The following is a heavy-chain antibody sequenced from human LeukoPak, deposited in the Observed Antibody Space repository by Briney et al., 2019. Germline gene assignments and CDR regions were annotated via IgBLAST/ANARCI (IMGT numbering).Heavy chain of an antibody. D-gene: IGHD3-10*02. CDR2: IHHSGTT. V-gene: IGHV4-4*02. Sequence: ASGTLSLTCAVSGGSITTTNWWTWVRPPPGKGLEWIGEIHHSGTTHYNPSLKTRVTISVDNSKNQFSLKLTSMTAADTAVYFCARVFGGANWGQGTLVTVSS. CDR3: ARVFGGAN. J-gene: IGHJ4*02. CDR1: GGSITTTNW.